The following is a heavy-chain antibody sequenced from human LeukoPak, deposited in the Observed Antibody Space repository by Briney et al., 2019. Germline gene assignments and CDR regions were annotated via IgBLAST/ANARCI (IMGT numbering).Heavy chain of an antibody. J-gene: IGHJ4*02. V-gene: IGHV3-30-3*01. CDR3: ARDGLVVVITAPFDY. CDR2: ISYDGSNK. D-gene: IGHD3-22*01. Sequence: GGSLRLSCAASGFTFSSYAMHWVRQAPGKGLEWVAVISYDGSNKYYADSVKGRFTISRDNSKNTLYLQMNSLRAEDTAVYYCARDGLVVVITAPFDYWGQGTLVTVPS. CDR1: GFTFSSYA.